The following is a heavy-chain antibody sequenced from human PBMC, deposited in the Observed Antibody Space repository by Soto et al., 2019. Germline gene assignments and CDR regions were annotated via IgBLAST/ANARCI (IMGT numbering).Heavy chain of an antibody. CDR2: ISGSGGST. CDR1: GFTFSSYA. Sequence: GESLKISCAASGFTFSSYAMSWVRQAPGKGLEWVSAISGSGGSTYYADSVKGRFTISRDNSKNTLYLQMNSLRAEDTAVYYCAKPRTRYCSGGSCYPDAFDIWGQGTMVTVSS. D-gene: IGHD2-15*01. V-gene: IGHV3-23*01. CDR3: AKPRTRYCSGGSCYPDAFDI. J-gene: IGHJ3*02.